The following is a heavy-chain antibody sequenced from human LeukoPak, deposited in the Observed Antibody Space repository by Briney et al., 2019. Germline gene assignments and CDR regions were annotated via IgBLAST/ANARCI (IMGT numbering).Heavy chain of an antibody. D-gene: IGHD3-22*01. CDR1: GGSISSGDYY. CDR2: IYYSGST. V-gene: IGHV4-30-4*01. CDR3: ARAYDSSGFPLFDY. Sequence: SETLSLTCTVSGGSISSGDYYWRWIRQPPGTGLEWIGYIYYSGSTYYSPSPKSRVSISVDTSKNQFSLKLSSVTAADTAVYYCARAYDSSGFPLFDYWGQGALVTVSS. J-gene: IGHJ4*02.